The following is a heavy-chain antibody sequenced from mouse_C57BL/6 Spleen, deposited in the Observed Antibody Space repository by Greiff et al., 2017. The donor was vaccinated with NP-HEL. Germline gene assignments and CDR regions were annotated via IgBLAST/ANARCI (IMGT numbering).Heavy chain of an antibody. Sequence: EVKVVESGGGLVKPGGSLKLSCAASGFTFSSYAMSWVRQTPEKRLEWVATISDGGSYTYYPDNVKGRFTISRDHAKNNLYLQMSHLKSEDTAMYYCARDRYYGSHYYAMAYWGQGTSVTVSS. CDR1: GFTFSSYA. CDR2: ISDGGSYT. J-gene: IGHJ4*01. D-gene: IGHD1-1*01. CDR3: ARDRYYGSHYYAMAY. V-gene: IGHV5-4*01.